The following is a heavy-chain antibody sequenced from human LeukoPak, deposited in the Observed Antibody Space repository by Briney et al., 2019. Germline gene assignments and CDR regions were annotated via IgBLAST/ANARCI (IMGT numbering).Heavy chain of an antibody. CDR1: GESFSGYY. Sequence: SETLSLTCAVYGESFSGYYWSWIRQPPGKGLEWIGEINHSGSTYYNPSLKSRVTISVDTSKNQFSLKLSSVTAADTAVYFCARDSIHRRTTPFDYWGQGTLVTISS. D-gene: IGHD1-7*01. CDR3: ARDSIHRRTTPFDY. CDR2: INHSGST. J-gene: IGHJ4*02. V-gene: IGHV4-34*01.